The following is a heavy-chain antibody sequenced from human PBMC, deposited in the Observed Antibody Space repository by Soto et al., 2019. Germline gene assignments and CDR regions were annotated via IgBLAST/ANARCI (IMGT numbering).Heavy chain of an antibody. CDR2: MYSGGST. Sequence: EVQLVESGGGLIQPGGPLRPSGAASELTVNSNFMSWVRQAPGKGPEWVSVMYSGGSTYYADSVRGRFTISRDNFKNTLYLQMSSLSAEDTAVYYCARGGSISNLHGWFDPWGQGTLVTVSS. CDR3: ARGGSISNLHGWFDP. CDR1: ELTVNSNF. D-gene: IGHD3-3*02. J-gene: IGHJ5*02. V-gene: IGHV3-53*01.